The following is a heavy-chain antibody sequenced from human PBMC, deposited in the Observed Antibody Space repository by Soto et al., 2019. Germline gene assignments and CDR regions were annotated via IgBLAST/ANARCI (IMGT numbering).Heavy chain of an antibody. V-gene: IGHV4-4*02. Sequence: SETLSLTCAVSGGSISSSNWWSWVRQPPGKGLEWIGEIYHSGSTNYNPPLKSRVTISVDKSKNQFSLKLTSVTAADTAVYYCARAPIVVVDTATRGFDYWGQGTLVT. D-gene: IGHD2-15*01. CDR2: IYHSGST. CDR3: ARAPIVVVDTATRGFDY. J-gene: IGHJ4*02. CDR1: GGSISSSNW.